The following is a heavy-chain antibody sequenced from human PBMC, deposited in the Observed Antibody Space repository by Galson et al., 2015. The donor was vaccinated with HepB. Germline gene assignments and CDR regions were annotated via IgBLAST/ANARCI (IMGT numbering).Heavy chain of an antibody. CDR1: GFTFSSYA. D-gene: IGHD2-15*01. J-gene: IGHJ4*02. CDR3: AKPGDIVVVVAAFDY. V-gene: IGHV3-23*01. CDR2: ISGSGGST. Sequence: SLRLSCAASGFTFSSYAMSWVRQAPGKGLEWVSAISGSGGSTYYADSVKGRFTISRDNSKNTLYLQMNSLRAEDTAVYYCAKPGDIVVVVAAFDYWGQGTLVTVSS.